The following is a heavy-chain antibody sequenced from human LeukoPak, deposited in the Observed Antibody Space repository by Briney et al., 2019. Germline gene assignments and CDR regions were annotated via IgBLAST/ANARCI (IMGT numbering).Heavy chain of an antibody. CDR2: ISGSGGST. D-gene: IGHD2-15*01. Sequence: PGGSLRLSCAASRFTFSSYAMSWVRQAPGKGLEWVSAISGSGGSTYYADSVKGRFTISRDNSKNTLYLQMNSLRAEDTAVYYCAQTTLVVAAPDYWGQGTLVTVSS. J-gene: IGHJ4*02. V-gene: IGHV3-23*01. CDR1: RFTFSSYA. CDR3: AQTTLVVAAPDY.